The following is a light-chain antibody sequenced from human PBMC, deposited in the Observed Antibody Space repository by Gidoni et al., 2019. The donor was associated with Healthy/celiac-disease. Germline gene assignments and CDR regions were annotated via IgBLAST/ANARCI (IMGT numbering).Light chain of an antibody. CDR1: QSRLHSNGYSY. J-gene: IGKJ2*03. V-gene: IGKV2-28*01. CDR3: KQALKTPGS. CDR2: LGS. Sequence: IVMTQSPLSLPVTSGETASISCRSSQSRLHSNGYSYLDWYLQKPGQAPQLLIYLGSNRASGVPDRFSGSGSGTDFTLTISSVEAEDVGVYYCKQALKTPGSFGQGTKLEIK.